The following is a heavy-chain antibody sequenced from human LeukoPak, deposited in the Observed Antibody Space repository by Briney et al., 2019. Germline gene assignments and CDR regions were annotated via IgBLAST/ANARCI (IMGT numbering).Heavy chain of an antibody. Sequence: SETLSLTCTVSGASITSFYYNWIRQPAGKGLEWIGRIHTNGGTDYRPSLNSRITMSVGTSKKQISLKLTSVTAADTAVYFCSRGGGYGDYWGQGILVTVSS. J-gene: IGHJ4*02. CDR1: GASITSFY. CDR3: SRGGGYGDY. V-gene: IGHV4-4*07. D-gene: IGHD5-12*01. CDR2: IHTNGGT.